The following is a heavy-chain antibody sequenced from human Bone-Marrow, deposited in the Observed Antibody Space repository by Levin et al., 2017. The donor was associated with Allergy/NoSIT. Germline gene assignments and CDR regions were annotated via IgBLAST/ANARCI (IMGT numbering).Heavy chain of an antibody. CDR3: ARLSIVVVPADGMDV. CDR2: ISYDGSNK. D-gene: IGHD2-2*01. V-gene: IGHV3-30-3*01. CDR1: GFTFSSYA. J-gene: IGHJ6*02. Sequence: GESLKISCAASGFTFSSYAMHWVRQAPGKGLEWVAVISYDGSNKYYADSVKGRFTISRDNSKNTLYLQMNSLTAEDTAVYYCARLSIVVVPADGMDVWGQGTTVTVSS.